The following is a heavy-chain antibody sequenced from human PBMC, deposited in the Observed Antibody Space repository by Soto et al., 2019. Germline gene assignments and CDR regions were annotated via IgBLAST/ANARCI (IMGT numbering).Heavy chain of an antibody. D-gene: IGHD1-26*01. CDR2: ISGTGGST. Sequence: EVQLLESGGGLVQPGGSLRLSCAASGFTFSSYAMSWVRQAPGKGLEWVSAISGTGGSTYYADSVKGRFTISRDNSKNTLYLQVNSLRPEDTAVYFCAKDRAYSASYEPSFDYWGQGTLVTVSS. V-gene: IGHV3-23*01. J-gene: IGHJ4*02. CDR1: GFTFSSYA. CDR3: AKDRAYSASYEPSFDY.